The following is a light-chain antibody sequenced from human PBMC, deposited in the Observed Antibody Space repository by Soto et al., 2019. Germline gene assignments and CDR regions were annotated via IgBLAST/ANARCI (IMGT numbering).Light chain of an antibody. CDR2: AAS. V-gene: IGKV1-9*01. CDR3: QQLNSYSIT. CDR1: QGISSY. Sequence: DIHLTRSPSLLSSSLGGRVTITFVASQGISSYLAWYQQKPGKAPKLLIYAASTLQSGVPSRFSGSGSGTEFTLTISSLQPEDFATYYCQQLNSYSITFGQGTRLEIK. J-gene: IGKJ5*01.